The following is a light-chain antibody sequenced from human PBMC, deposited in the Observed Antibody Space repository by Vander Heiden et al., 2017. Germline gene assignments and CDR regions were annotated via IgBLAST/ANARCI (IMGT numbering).Light chain of an antibody. CDR1: SSDVGGYNY. CDR3: SSYTSSSVGV. J-gene: IGLJ3*02. V-gene: IGLV2-14*01. CDR2: EVS. Sequence: QSALTQPASVSGSPGPPITISCTGTSSDVGGYNYVSWYQQHPGKARKLMIYEVSNRPSGVSNRFSGSKSGNTASLTISGLQAEDEADYYCSSYTSSSVGVFGGGTKLTVL.